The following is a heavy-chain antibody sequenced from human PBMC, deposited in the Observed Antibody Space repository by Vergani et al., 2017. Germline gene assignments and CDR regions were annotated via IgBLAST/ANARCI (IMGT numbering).Heavy chain of an antibody. CDR1: GFTFSSYS. J-gene: IGHJ4*02. Sequence: EVQLVESGGGLVKPGGSLRLSCAASGFTFSSYSMNWVRQAPGKGLEWVSSISSSSSYIYYADSVKGRCTISRDNAKNSLYLQMNSLRAEDTAVYYCARQVPLTTSDYWGQGTLVTVSS. CDR2: ISSSSSYI. CDR3: ARQVPLTTSDY. V-gene: IGHV3-21*01. D-gene: IGHD4-17*01.